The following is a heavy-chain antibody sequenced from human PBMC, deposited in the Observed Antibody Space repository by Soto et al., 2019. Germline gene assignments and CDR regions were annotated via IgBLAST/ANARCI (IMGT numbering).Heavy chain of an antibody. V-gene: IGHV3-30-3*01. J-gene: IGHJ4*02. CDR2: ISYDGSNK. Sequence: QVQLVESGGGVVQPGRSLRLSCAASGFTFSSYAMHWVRQAPGKGLEWVAVISYDGSNKYYADSVKGRFTISRDNSKNTLYLQMNSLRAEDTAVYYCARAYYYDSSGWDWGQGTLVTVSS. D-gene: IGHD3-22*01. CDR3: ARAYYYDSSGWD. CDR1: GFTFSSYA.